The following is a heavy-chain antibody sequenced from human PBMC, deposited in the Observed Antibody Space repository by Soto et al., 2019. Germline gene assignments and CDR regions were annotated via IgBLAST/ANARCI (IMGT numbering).Heavy chain of an antibody. CDR3: TRHTPGIAVAGENFDY. V-gene: IGHV3-73*01. Sequence: GGSLRLSCAASGFTFSGSAMHWVRQAPGKGLEWVGRIRSKANSYATAYAASVKGRFTISRDDSKNTAYLQMNSLKTEDTAVYYCTRHTPGIAVAGENFDYRGQGTLVTVSS. J-gene: IGHJ4*02. CDR1: GFTFSGSA. CDR2: IRSKANSYAT. D-gene: IGHD6-19*01.